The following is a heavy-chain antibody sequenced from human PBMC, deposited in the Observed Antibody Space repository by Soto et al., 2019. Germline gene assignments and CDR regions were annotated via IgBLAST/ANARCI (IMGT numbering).Heavy chain of an antibody. V-gene: IGHV1-69*08. CDR2: IIPILGIA. D-gene: IGHD6-13*01. CDR1: GGTFSSYT. Sequence: QVQLVQSGAEVKKPGSSVKVSCKASGGTFSSYTISWVRQAPGQGLEWMGRIIPILGIANCAQKFQGRVTITADKSTSTAYMGLSSLRSEDTAVYYCARDPYSSSWYWFDPWGQGPLVTVSS. J-gene: IGHJ5*02. CDR3: ARDPYSSSWYWFDP.